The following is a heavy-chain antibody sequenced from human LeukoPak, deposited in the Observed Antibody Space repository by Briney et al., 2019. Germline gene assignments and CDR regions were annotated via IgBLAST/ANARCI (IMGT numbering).Heavy chain of an antibody. J-gene: IGHJ5*02. V-gene: IGHV1-18*04. D-gene: IGHD1-1*01. CDR1: GYTFTSYY. CDR3: ARGNWNDVWFDP. Sequence: GASVKVSCKASGYTFTSYYMHWVRQAPGQGLEWMGWTSAYNGNTNYAQKLQGRVTMTTDTSTSTAYMELRSLRSDDTAVYYCARGNWNDVWFDPWGQGTLVTVSS. CDR2: TSAYNGNT.